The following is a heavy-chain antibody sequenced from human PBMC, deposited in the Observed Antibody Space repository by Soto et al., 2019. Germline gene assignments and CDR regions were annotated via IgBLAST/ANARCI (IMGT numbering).Heavy chain of an antibody. CDR3: ARLRFLERKYYYYMAV. D-gene: IGHD3-3*01. CDR1: GGSISSYY. J-gene: IGHJ6*03. CDR2: IYYSGST. V-gene: IGHV4-59*01. Sequence: ETLSLTCTLSGGSISSYYWRWIRQPPGKGLEWVGYIYYSGSTNYNPSLKSRVTISVDTSKNQFSLKLSSVTAADTAVYYCARLRFLERKYYYYMAVWVKGTTVTVSS.